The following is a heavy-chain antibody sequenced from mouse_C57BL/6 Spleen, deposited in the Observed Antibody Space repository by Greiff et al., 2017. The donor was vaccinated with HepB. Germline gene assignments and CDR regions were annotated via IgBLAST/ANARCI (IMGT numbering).Heavy chain of an antibody. CDR1: GYSITSGYY. J-gene: IGHJ1*03. Sequence: EVQLLESGPGLVKPSQSLSLTCSVTGYSITSGYYWNWIRQFPGNKLEWMGYISYDGSNNYNPSLKNRISITRDTSKNQFFLKLNSVTTEDTATYYCARAPHYYGSSHWYFDVWGTGTTVTVSS. CDR3: ARAPHYYGSSHWYFDV. CDR2: ISYDGSN. D-gene: IGHD1-1*01. V-gene: IGHV3-6*01.